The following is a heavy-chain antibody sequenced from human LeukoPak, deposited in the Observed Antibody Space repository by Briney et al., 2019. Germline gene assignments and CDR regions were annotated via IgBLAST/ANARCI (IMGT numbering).Heavy chain of an antibody. Sequence: ASVKVSRKASGYTFTGYYMHWVRQAPGQGLEWMGWINPNSGGTNYAQKFQGRVTMTRDTSISTAYMELSRLRSDDTAVYYCAREPLLRESSSWPPFDYWGQGTLVTVSS. CDR3: AREPLLRESSSWPPFDY. CDR2: INPNSGGT. D-gene: IGHD6-13*01. CDR1: GYTFTGYY. J-gene: IGHJ4*02. V-gene: IGHV1-2*02.